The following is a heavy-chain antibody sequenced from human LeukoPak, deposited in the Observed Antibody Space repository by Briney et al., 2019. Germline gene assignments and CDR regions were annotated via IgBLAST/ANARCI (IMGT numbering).Heavy chain of an antibody. V-gene: IGHV3-53*01. J-gene: IGHJ3*02. D-gene: IGHD6-6*01. CDR2: IYSDGTT. CDR3: AKPYSSSPHDAFDI. CDR1: GFTASSNY. Sequence: GGSLRLSCAASGFTASSNYMSWVRQAPGKGLKWVSIIYSDGTTYYTDSVKGRFTISRDNSKTTLYLQMNSLRAEDTAVYYCAKPYSSSPHDAFDIWGQGTMVTVSS.